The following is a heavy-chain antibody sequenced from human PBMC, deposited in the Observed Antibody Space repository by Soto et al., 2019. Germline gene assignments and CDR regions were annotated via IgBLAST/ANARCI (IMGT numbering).Heavy chain of an antibody. V-gene: IGHV3-11*06. CDR3: ARHTSGWHYYDY. CDR2: ISGSSRYT. CDR1: GFNFSDHY. D-gene: IGHD6-19*01. Sequence: GGSLRLSCAASGFNFSDHYMNWIRQAPGKGLEWVSYISGSSRYTNFADSVKGRFTISRDNDKNSLYLQMNSLRAEDTAVYYCARHTSGWHYYDYWGQGTPVTVSS. J-gene: IGHJ4*02.